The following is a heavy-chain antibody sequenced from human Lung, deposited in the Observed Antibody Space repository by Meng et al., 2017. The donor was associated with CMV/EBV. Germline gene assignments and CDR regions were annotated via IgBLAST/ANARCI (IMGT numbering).Heavy chain of an antibody. CDR3: ARKLVVPAAIRNDAFDI. V-gene: IGHV4-39*07. J-gene: IGHJ3*02. CDR1: GGSISSSSYY. CDR2: IYYSGST. D-gene: IGHD2-2*01. Sequence: SETLSLXCTVSGGSISSSSYYWGWIRQPPGKGLEWIGSIYYSGSTYYNPSLKSRVTISVDTSKNQFSLKLSSVTAADTAVYYCARKLVVPAAIRNDAFDIWXQGTXVTVSS.